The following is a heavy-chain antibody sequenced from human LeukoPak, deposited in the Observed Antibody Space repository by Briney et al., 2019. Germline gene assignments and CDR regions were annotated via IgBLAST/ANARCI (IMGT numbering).Heavy chain of an antibody. J-gene: IGHJ4*02. D-gene: IGHD1-14*01. Sequence: ASVKVSCKAAGYTFTGYYMHWVRQAPGQGLEWVGWINPDSAGTDYAQTFQGRVTMTRDTSISTAYMELSGLTSDDTAVYYCARDANHYYFDYWGQGTLVTVSS. CDR3: ARDANHYYFDY. V-gene: IGHV1-2*02. CDR2: INPDSAGT. CDR1: GYTFTGYY.